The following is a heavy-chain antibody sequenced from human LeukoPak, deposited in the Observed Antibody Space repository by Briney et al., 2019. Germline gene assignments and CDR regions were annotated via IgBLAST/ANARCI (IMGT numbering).Heavy chain of an antibody. CDR2: ISACNGNT. J-gene: IGHJ3*02. CDR1: GYTFTSYG. D-gene: IGHD3-9*01. Sequence: GASVKVSCKASGYTFTSYGISWVRQAPGQGLEWMGWISACNGNTNYAQKLQGRVTMTTDTSTSTAYMELRSLRSDDTAVYYCARDSPYYDILTGYYAAAAFDIWGQGTMVTVSS. CDR3: ARDSPYYDILTGYYAAAAFDI. V-gene: IGHV1-18*01.